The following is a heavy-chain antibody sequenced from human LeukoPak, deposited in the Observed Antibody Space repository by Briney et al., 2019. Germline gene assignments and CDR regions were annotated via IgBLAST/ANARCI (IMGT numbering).Heavy chain of an antibody. D-gene: IGHD3-10*01. CDR1: GYTLTESS. CDR3: ATDNYYGSGSYYRFDY. V-gene: IGHV1-24*01. J-gene: IGHJ4*02. Sequence: EASVKVSCKVSGYTLTESSMHWVRQAPGEGLEWMGGFDPEDGETIYAQKFQGRVTMTEDTSTDTAYMELSSLRSEDTAVYYCATDNYYGSGSYYRFDYWGQGTLVTVSS. CDR2: FDPEDGET.